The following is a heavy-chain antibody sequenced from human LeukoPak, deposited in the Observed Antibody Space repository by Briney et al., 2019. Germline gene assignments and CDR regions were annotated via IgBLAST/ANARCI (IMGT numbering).Heavy chain of an antibody. CDR2: INHSGST. Sequence: PSETLSLTCAVYGGSFSGYYWSWIRQPPGKGLEWIGEINHSGSTNYNPSLKSRVTISVDTSKNQFSLKLSSVTAADTAVYYCARGCGKPMVRGVIRVQCYYYGMDVWGQGTTVTVSS. CDR1: GGSFSGYY. J-gene: IGHJ6*02. CDR3: ARGCGKPMVRGVIRVQCYYYGMDV. V-gene: IGHV4-34*01. D-gene: IGHD3-10*01.